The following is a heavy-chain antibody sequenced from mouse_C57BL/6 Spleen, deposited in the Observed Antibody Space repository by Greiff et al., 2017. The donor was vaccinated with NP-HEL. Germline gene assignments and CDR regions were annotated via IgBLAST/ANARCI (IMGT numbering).Heavy chain of an antibody. CDR1: GYTFTSYW. CDR3: AREDGSSLCPFAY. Sequence: QVQLQQPGAELVRPGSSVKLSCKASGYTFTSYWMHWVKQRPIQGLEWIGNIDPSDSETHYNQKFKDKATLTVDKSSSTAYMQLSSLTSEDSAVYYCAREDGSSLCPFAYWGQGTLVTVSA. CDR2: IDPSDSET. J-gene: IGHJ3*01. D-gene: IGHD1-1*01. V-gene: IGHV1-52*01.